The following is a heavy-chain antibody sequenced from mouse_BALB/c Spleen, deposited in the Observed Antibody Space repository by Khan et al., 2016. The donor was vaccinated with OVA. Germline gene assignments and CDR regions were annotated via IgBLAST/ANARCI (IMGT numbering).Heavy chain of an antibody. D-gene: IGHD2-4*01. J-gene: IGHJ4*01. V-gene: IGHV2-6-7*01. CDR2: IWGDGST. CDR1: GFSLTGYG. CDR3: AREIYYDYAYYYAMDY. Sequence: QVQLKESGPGLVAPSQSLSITCTVSGFSLTGYGVNWVRLPPGKGLEWLGMIWGDGSTDYNSALKSRLSISKDNSKSQVFLKMNSLHTDDTARYYCAREIYYDYAYYYAMDYWGQGTSVTVSS.